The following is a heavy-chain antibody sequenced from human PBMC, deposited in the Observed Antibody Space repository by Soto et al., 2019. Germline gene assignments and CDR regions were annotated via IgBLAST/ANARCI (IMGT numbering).Heavy chain of an antibody. CDR3: AKGSTAMTYFDY. CDR1: GFTFSSYG. D-gene: IGHD5-18*01. Sequence: QVQLVESGGGVVQPGRSLRLSCAASGFTFSSYGMHWVRQAPGKGLEWVAVISYDGSNKYYADSVKGRFTIARDNSKNTLYLQMSSLRAEDTAVYYCAKGSTAMTYFDYWGQGTLVTVSS. V-gene: IGHV3-30*18. J-gene: IGHJ4*02. CDR2: ISYDGSNK.